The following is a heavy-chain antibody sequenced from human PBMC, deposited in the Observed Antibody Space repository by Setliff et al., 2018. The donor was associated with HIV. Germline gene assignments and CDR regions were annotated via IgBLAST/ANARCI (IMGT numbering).Heavy chain of an antibody. CDR2: INAGNGNT. V-gene: IGHV1-3*01. Sequence: ASVKVSCKASGYTFTDYAIYWMRQAPGQRLEWLGWINAGNGNTEYSQNFQGRVTISRDTSASTAYMELSSLRSEDTAVYYCARGDIVVRSPPFDDWGQGTLVTVSS. CDR3: ARGDIVVRSPPFDD. D-gene: IGHD2-15*01. J-gene: IGHJ4*02. CDR1: GYTFTDYA.